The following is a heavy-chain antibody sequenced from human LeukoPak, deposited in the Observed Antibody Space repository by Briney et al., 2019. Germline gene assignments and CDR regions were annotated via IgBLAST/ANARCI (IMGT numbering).Heavy chain of an antibody. Sequence: PSETLSLTCAVYGGSFSGYYWSWIRQPPGKGLEWIGEINHSGSTNYNPSLKSRVTISVDTSKNQFSLKLSSVTAADTAVYYCARAQDFWSGYYDYWGQGTLVTVSS. J-gene: IGHJ4*02. CDR2: INHSGST. V-gene: IGHV4-34*01. CDR1: GGSFSGYY. D-gene: IGHD3-3*01. CDR3: ARAQDFWSGYYDY.